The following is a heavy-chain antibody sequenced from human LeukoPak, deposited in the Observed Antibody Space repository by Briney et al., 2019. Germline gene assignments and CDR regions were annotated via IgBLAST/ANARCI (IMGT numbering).Heavy chain of an antibody. CDR3: ARSYYYDSSGYYGTYYYYGMDV. J-gene: IGHJ6*02. D-gene: IGHD3-22*01. V-gene: IGHV1-3*01. CDR2: INAGNGNT. CDR1: GYTFTSYA. Sequence: ASVKVSCKASGYTFTSYAMHWMRQAPGQRLEWMGWINAGNGNTKYSQKFQGRVTITRDTSASTAYMELSSLRSEDTAVYYCARSYYYDSSGYYGTYYYYGMDVWGQGTTVTVSS.